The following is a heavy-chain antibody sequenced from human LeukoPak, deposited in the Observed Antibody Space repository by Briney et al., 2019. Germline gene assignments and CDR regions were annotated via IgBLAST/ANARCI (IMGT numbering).Heavy chain of an antibody. V-gene: IGHV3-74*01. CDR2: IDTDGSSA. J-gene: IGHJ4*02. D-gene: IGHD4-17*01. Sequence: GGSLRLSCAASGFTFSDYWMHWVRQAPGKGLVWVSRIDTDGSSATYADSVKGRFTISRDNAKNTVYLQMNSLSVEDTGVYYCASALTTVTPHFHYWGQGTLVTVSP. CDR1: GFTFSDYW. CDR3: ASALTTVTPHFHY.